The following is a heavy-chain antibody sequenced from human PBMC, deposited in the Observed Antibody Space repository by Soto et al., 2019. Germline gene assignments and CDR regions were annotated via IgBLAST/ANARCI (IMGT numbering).Heavy chain of an antibody. CDR3: ATLDRSSSYFGFDY. CDR2: IYPGDSDT. V-gene: IGHV5-51*01. J-gene: IGHJ4*02. CDR1: GYIFTYYW. D-gene: IGHD6-13*01. Sequence: PXGSLKTSCKACGYIFTYYWIAWVRQLPGKGLEWMGIIYPGDSDTKYSPSFQGQVTISADKSISTAYLQWSSLKASDTAMYYCATLDRSSSYFGFDYWGQGTVVTASS.